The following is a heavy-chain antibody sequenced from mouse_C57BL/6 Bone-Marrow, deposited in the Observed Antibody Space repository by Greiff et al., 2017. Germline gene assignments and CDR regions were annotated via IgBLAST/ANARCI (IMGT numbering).Heavy chain of an antibody. J-gene: IGHJ4*01. CDR2: IWTGRGT. V-gene: IGHV2-9-1*01. CDR1: GFSLTSSA. Sequence: VKLMESGPGLVAPSQSLSIKCTVSGFSLTSSAISWVRQPPGKGLEWLGVIWTGRGTNYNSALKSRLSISKDNSKSQVFLKLNSLQTDDTARYSVARKGDYSNWAMDYWGQGTSVTVSS. D-gene: IGHD2-5*01. CDR3: ARKGDYSNWAMDY.